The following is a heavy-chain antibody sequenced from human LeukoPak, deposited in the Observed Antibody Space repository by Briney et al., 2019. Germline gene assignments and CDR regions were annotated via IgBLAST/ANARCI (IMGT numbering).Heavy chain of an antibody. CDR1: GYSFTGYY. V-gene: IGHV1-2*02. J-gene: IGHJ5*02. CDR3: ARALLGFDP. Sequence: GASVKVSCKASGYSFTGYYMHWVRQAPGQGLEWMGWINPNSGGTNYAQKFQGRVTMTRDTSINPAYMELSRLGTDDPAVYDCARALLGFDPWGQGPLVTVSS. CDR2: INPNSGGT.